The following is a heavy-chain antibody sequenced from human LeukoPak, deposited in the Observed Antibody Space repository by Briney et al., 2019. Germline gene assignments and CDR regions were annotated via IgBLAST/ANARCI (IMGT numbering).Heavy chain of an antibody. Sequence: SETLSLTCAVYGGSFSGYYWSWIRQPPGKGLEWIGEINHSGSTNYNPSLKSRVTISVDTSKNQFSLKLSPVTAADTAVYYWARGFHCSSWPLWGQGTLVTVSS. D-gene: IGHD6-13*01. V-gene: IGHV4-34*01. CDR2: INHSGST. J-gene: IGHJ4*02. CDR3: ARGFHCSSWPL. CDR1: GGSFSGYY.